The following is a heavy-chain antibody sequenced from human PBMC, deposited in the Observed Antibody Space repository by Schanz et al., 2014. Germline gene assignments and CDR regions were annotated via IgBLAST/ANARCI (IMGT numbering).Heavy chain of an antibody. CDR3: ARGPIPIQGVPMDF. CDR2: IGYDGSEK. CDR1: GLNFDYYG. D-gene: IGHD3-10*01. J-gene: IGHJ4*02. Sequence: QVQLVESGGGVVQLGRSLRLSCATSGLNFDYYGMNWVRQAPGKGLEWVANIGYDGSEKYYVDSVKGRFTISRDNSKDTLYLQMSGLTPEDTDVYYCARGPIPIQGVPMDFWGQGTLVTVSS. V-gene: IGHV3-33*01.